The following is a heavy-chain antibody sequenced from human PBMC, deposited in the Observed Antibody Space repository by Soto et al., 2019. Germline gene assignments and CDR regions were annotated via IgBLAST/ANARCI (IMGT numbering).Heavy chain of an antibody. D-gene: IGHD2-15*01. CDR1: GFTFSSYA. Sequence: GGSLRLSCAAAGFTFSSYAMSWVRQAPGKGLEWVSAISGSGGSTYYADSVKGRFTISRDNSKNTLYLQMNSLRAEDTAVYYCAKDIVVVVAATYFDYWGQGTLVTVSS. J-gene: IGHJ4*02. V-gene: IGHV3-23*01. CDR3: AKDIVVVVAATYFDY. CDR2: ISGSGGST.